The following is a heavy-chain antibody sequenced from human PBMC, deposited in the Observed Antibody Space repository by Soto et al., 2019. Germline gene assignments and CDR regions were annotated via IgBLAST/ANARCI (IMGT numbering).Heavy chain of an antibody. D-gene: IGHD2-15*01. CDR2: IYSGGST. J-gene: IGHJ4*02. CDR3: ARDWVGGVIDY. V-gene: IGHV3-66*01. Sequence: GGSLRLSCAASGFTVSSNYMSWVRQAPGKGLEWVSVIYSGGSTYYADSVKGRFTISRDNSKNTLYLQMNSLRAEDTAVYYCARDWVGGVIDYWGQGTLVTVSS. CDR1: GFTVSSNY.